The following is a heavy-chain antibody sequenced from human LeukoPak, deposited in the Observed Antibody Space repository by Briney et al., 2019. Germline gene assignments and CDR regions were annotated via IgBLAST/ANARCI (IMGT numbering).Heavy chain of an antibody. Sequence: PSETLSLTCAVCGGSFSGYYWSGIRQPPGKELEWMGEINHSGSTNSNPCLTSRGTISVETSKNQFSLKLSSVTAAATAVYYCARGYYDSSAHDAFDIWGQGTMVTVSS. CDR1: GGSFSGYY. CDR2: INHSGST. J-gene: IGHJ3*02. CDR3: ARGYYDSSAHDAFDI. V-gene: IGHV4-34*01. D-gene: IGHD3-22*01.